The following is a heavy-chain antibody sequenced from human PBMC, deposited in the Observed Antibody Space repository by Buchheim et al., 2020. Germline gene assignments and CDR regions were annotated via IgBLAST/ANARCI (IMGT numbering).Heavy chain of an antibody. CDR2: ISYDGSNK. CDR1: GFTFSSYG. J-gene: IGHJ6*02. D-gene: IGHD3-10*01. V-gene: IGHV3-30*18. Sequence: QVQLVESGGGVVQPGRSLRLSCAASGFTFSSYGMHWVRQAPGKGLEWVAVISYDGSNKYYADSVKGRFTISRDNSKNTLYLQMNSLRAEDTAVYYCAKDYYGSGSSLNYYGMDVWGQGTT. CDR3: AKDYYGSGSSLNYYGMDV.